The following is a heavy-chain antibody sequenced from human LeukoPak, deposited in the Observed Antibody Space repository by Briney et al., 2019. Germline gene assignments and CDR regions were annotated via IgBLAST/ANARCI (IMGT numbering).Heavy chain of an antibody. Sequence: SETLSLTCTVSGGSISSSGYYWGWIRQPPGKGLEWIGSIYYSGSTYYNPSLKSRVTISVDTSKNQFSLKLSSVTAADTAVYYCARPRTAISGAYYYYYMDVWGKGTTVTVSS. CDR3: ARPRTAISGAYYYYYMDV. CDR1: GGSISSSGYY. CDR2: IYYSGST. V-gene: IGHV4-39*01. J-gene: IGHJ6*03. D-gene: IGHD5-18*01.